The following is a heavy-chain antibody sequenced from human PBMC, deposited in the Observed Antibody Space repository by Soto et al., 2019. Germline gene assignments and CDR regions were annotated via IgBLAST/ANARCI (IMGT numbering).Heavy chain of an antibody. J-gene: IGHJ6*03. CDR1: GGTFSSYT. V-gene: IGHV1-69*04. CDR2: IIPILGIA. CDR3: VREKEDTAMVYYYYYYMDV. Sequence: ASVKVSCKASGGTFSSYTISWVRQAPGQGIEWMGRIIPILGIANYAQKFQGRVTITADKSTSTAYMELSSLRPEDTAVYYCVREKEDTAMVYYYYYYMDVWGKGXT. D-gene: IGHD5-18*01.